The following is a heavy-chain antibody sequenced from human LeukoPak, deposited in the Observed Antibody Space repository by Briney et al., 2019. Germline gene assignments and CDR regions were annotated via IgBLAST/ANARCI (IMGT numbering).Heavy chain of an antibody. Sequence: GGSLRLSCAASGFTVSRNYMTWVRQAPGKGLEWVSVIYSGGSTYYADSVKGRFTISRDNSKNTLYLQMNSLRAEYTAVYYCAGTIVGKWAIDYWGQGTLVTVSS. CDR1: GFTVSRNY. V-gene: IGHV3-53*01. J-gene: IGHJ4*02. CDR2: IYSGGST. CDR3: AGTIVGKWAIDY. D-gene: IGHD3-22*01.